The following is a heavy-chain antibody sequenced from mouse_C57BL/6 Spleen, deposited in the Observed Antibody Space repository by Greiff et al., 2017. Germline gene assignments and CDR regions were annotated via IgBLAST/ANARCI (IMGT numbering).Heavy chain of an antibody. CDR2: IDPANGNT. Sequence: EVKLVESVAELVRPGASVKLSCTASGFNIKNTYMHWVKQRPEQGLEWIGRIDPANGNTKYAPKFQGKATITADTSSNTAYLQLSSLTSEDTAIYYCARLYYDYDRLGFGYWGQGTTLTVSS. CDR1: GFNIKNTY. CDR3: ARLYYDYDRLGFGY. V-gene: IGHV14-3*01. D-gene: IGHD2-4*01. J-gene: IGHJ2*01.